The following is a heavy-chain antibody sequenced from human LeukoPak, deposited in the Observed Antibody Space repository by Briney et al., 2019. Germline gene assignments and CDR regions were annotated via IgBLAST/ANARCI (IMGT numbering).Heavy chain of an antibody. CDR3: ARTLGYCSGAGCYYFDY. Sequence: SGTLSLTCAVSGGSINSSNWWNWVRQPPGKGLEWIGEIYHSGTANYNPSLKSRVTISVDKSKNQFYLTLNSVTAADTAVYFCARTLGYCSGAGCYYFDYWGQGTLVTASS. CDR1: GGSINSSNW. V-gene: IGHV4-4*02. D-gene: IGHD2-15*01. J-gene: IGHJ4*02. CDR2: IYHSGTA.